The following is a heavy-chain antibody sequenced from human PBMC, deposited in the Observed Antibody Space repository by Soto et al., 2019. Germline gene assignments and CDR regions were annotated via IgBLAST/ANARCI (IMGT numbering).Heavy chain of an antibody. D-gene: IGHD3-3*01. J-gene: IGHJ5*02. CDR3: ARDNRSIYDFWRGYYKMVCCTP. Sequence: SETLSLTCTVAGGSISSCYRSCIRQPPGKGLEWIGYIYYRGSTNYNPSLKSRVTISVDTSKNQFSLKLSSVTAADTAVYYCARDNRSIYDFWRGYYKMVCCTPGARGT. CDR2: IYYRGST. CDR1: GGSISSCY. V-gene: IGHV4-59*01.